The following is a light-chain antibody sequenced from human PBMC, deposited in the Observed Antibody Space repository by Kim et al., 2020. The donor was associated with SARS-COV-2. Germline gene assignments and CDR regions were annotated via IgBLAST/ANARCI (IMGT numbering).Light chain of an antibody. CDR1: QSISRW. J-gene: IGKJ2*03. V-gene: IGKV1-5*03. Sequence: ASRGDRVTITCRASQSISRWLAWYQQKPGKAPNLLIYEASSLETGVPSRFSASGSGTQFTLTISSLQPDDFATYYCQQYKSYSLDSFGPGTKLEIK. CDR2: EAS. CDR3: QQYKSYSLDS.